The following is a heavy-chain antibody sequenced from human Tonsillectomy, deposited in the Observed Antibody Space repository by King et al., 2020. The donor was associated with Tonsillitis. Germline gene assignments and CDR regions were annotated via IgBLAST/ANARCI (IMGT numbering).Heavy chain of an antibody. Sequence: VQLVESGGCVVQPGRSLRLYCVASGITCSNHVLHRVGQAAGKGLEEVALLSNDGSYQYDADSVKGRFTISRDNSKNTLFLQMDSLRAEDTAVYYCATEIDAFDIWGQGTMVTVSS. CDR2: LSNDGSYQ. J-gene: IGHJ3*02. CDR3: ATEIDAFDI. V-gene: IGHV3-30-3*01. CDR1: GITCSNHV.